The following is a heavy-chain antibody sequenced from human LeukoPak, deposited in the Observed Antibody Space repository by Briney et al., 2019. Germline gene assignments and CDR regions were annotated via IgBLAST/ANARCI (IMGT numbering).Heavy chain of an antibody. CDR2: IYPGDSDT. V-gene: IGHV5-51*01. J-gene: IGHJ3*02. Sequence: GESLKISCKGSGYSFTSYWIGWVRQMPGKGLEWMGIIYPGDSDTRYSPSFQGQVTISADKSISTAYLQWSSLKASDTAMYYRARAGALRLGEVPRDVQGAFDIWGQGTMVTVSS. D-gene: IGHD3-16*01. CDR1: GYSFTSYW. CDR3: ARAGALRLGEVPRDVQGAFDI.